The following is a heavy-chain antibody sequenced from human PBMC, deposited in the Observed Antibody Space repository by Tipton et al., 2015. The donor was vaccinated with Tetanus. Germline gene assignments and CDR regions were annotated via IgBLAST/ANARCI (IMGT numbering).Heavy chain of an antibody. J-gene: IGHJ4*02. Sequence: TLSLTCTVSGGSINSGGYYWSWIRQHPGKGLEWIGYIYYSGSTYYNPSLKSRVTISVDTSKNQFSLKLSSVTAADMAVYYCAGGIAAAEGVVGYWGQGTLVTVSS. CDR3: AGGIAAAEGVVGY. D-gene: IGHD6-13*01. CDR2: IYYSGST. V-gene: IGHV4-31*03. CDR1: GGSINSGGYY.